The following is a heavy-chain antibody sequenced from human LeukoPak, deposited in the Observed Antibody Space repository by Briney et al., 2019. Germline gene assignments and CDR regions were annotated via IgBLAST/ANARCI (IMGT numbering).Heavy chain of an antibody. CDR1: GFTFSSYW. CDR2: IKQDGSEK. CDR3: ARDRAAFKYFQH. V-gene: IGHV3-7*01. J-gene: IGHJ1*01. Sequence: GGSLRLSCAASGFTFSSYWMSWVRQAPGKGLEWVANIKQDGSEKYYVNSAKGRFTISRDNAKNSLYLQMNSLRAEDTAVYYCARDRAAFKYFQHWGQGTLVTVSS. D-gene: IGHD2-15*01.